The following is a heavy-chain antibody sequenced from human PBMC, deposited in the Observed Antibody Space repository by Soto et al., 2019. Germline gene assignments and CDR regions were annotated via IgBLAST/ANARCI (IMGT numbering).Heavy chain of an antibody. CDR1: GFTFSSYG. V-gene: IGHV3-30*18. CDR3: AKVLTGDLDY. J-gene: IGHJ4*02. D-gene: IGHD7-27*01. CDR2: ISYDENNK. Sequence: EGSLRRSCAASGFTFSSYGMNWVRQAPGKGLEWVAVISYDENNKYYADSVKGRFTISRDNSKNTLYLQMNSLRAEDTAVYYCAKVLTGDLDYWGQGTLVTVSS.